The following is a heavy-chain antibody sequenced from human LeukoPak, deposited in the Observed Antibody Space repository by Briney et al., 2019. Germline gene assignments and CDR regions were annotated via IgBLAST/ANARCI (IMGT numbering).Heavy chain of an antibody. V-gene: IGHV4-39*07. CDR2: VHYNGST. J-gene: IGHJ4*02. CDR1: GGSVRSSSYY. Sequence: AETLSLTCTVSGGSVRSSSYYWGCIRQPPGKGLEWIGSVHYNGSTCYNPSLGGRVIMSIDTSKNQFSLKLTSVTAADTAMYYCARDRGVPRPYYFDQWGQGTLVTVSS. CDR3: ARDRGVPRPYYFDQ. D-gene: IGHD3-10*01.